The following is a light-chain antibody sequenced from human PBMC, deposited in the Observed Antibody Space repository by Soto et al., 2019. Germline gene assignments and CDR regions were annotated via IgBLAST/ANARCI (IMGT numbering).Light chain of an antibody. CDR2: DAS. CDR3: KQYGSSWT. J-gene: IGKJ1*01. CDR1: QSISVW. Sequence: DLQMTQSPSTLSGSLGDRVTITCRASQSISVWLAWYQQKPGKAPKVLIWDASSLQRGVQSRFSGSGSGTEFTLTIRSLQPDDFAVYFCKQYGSSWTCGQGTKVEIK. V-gene: IGKV1-5*01.